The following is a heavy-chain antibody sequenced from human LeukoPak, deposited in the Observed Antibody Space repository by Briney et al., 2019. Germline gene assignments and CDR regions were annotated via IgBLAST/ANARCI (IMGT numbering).Heavy chain of an antibody. CDR3: ARDSQAALM. V-gene: IGHV1-2*02. CDR2: MNPNSGGT. D-gene: IGHD6-6*01. Sequence: ASVKVSCKASGYTFTSYDINWVRQATGQGLEWMGWMNPNSGGTNYAQKFQGRVTMTRDTSISTAYMELSRLRSDDTAVYYCARDSQAALMWGQGTLVTVSS. CDR1: GYTFTSYD. J-gene: IGHJ4*02.